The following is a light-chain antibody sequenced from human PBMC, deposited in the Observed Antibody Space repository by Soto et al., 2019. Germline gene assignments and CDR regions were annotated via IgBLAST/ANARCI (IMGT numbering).Light chain of an antibody. CDR2: GAS. CDR3: QQYNSPWT. V-gene: IGKV3-20*01. J-gene: IGKJ1*01. CDR1: QSVSSSY. Sequence: EIVLTQSPGTLSLSPGERATLACRASQSVSSSYLAWYQQKPGQAPRLLIYGASSRATGIPDRFSGSGSGTDFTLTISRLEPEDFAVYYCQQYNSPWTFGQGTKLEI.